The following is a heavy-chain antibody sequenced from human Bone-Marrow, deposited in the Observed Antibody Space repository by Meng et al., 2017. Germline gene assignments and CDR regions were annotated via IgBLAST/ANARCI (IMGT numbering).Heavy chain of an antibody. J-gene: IGHJ4*02. CDR1: GFTFSSYA. CDR3: ARAGIRKLDY. V-gene: IGHV3-30*01. Sequence: GGSLRLSCAASGFTFSSYAMHWVRQAPGKGLEWVAVISYDGSNKYYADSVKGRFTISRDNSKNTLYLQMNSLRAEDTAVYYCARAGIRKLDYWGQGTLVNGAS. D-gene: IGHD1-1*01. CDR2: ISYDGSNK.